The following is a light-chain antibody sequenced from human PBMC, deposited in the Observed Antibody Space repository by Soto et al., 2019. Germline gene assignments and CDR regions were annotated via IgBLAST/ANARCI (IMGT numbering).Light chain of an antibody. J-gene: IGLJ1*01. V-gene: IGLV2-14*03. CDR2: DVN. CDR3: SSYTSSHTRV. CDR1: SSDVGGYNY. Sequence: QSALTQPRSVSGSPGQSVTISCTGTSSDVGGYNYVSWYQKYPGKAPKLLIYDVNNRPSGLSTRFSGSKSGNTASLTISGLQTEDEADYYCSSYTSSHTRVFGTGTKVTVL.